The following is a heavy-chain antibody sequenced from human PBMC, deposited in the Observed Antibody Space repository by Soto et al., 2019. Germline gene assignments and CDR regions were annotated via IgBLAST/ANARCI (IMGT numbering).Heavy chain of an antibody. Sequence: ASVKVSCKASGYTFTNSDINGVRQAPGQGLEWMGWMNPDSGHAAYAQKFQGRVTLTTSTSTSTVYMEMRSLGSEDTAVYYCARRPHCSGGICYYGLDNWGQGTLVTVS. J-gene: IGHJ4*02. CDR3: ARRPHCSGGICYYGLDN. D-gene: IGHD2-15*01. CDR2: MNPDSGHA. CDR1: GYTFTNSD. V-gene: IGHV1-8*01.